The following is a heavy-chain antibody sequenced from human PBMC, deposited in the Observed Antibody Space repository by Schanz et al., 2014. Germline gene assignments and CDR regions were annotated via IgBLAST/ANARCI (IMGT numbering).Heavy chain of an antibody. CDR3: AKDLLYGAPMPLNHLDY. V-gene: IGHV3-23*01. Sequence: EVQLLESGGGLVQPGGSLRLSCAASGFTFSSYAMSWVRQPPGKGLEWVSGISGSGGSTYYADSVKGRFTISRDNSKNTLYLQMNSLRAEDTAVYYCAKDLLYGAPMPLNHLDYWGQGTLVTVSS. CDR1: GFTFSSYA. CDR2: ISGSGGST. J-gene: IGHJ4*02. D-gene: IGHD2-2*01.